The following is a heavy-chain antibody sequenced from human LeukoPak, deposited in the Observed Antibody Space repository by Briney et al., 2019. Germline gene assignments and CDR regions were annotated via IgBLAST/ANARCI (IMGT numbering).Heavy chain of an antibody. CDR3: ARHAWFGH. J-gene: IGHJ5*02. CDR1: GFIVSGDY. V-gene: IGHV3-66*04. Sequence: GGSLRLSCEASGFIVSGDYMSWVRQAPGKGLEWVSTLYSGGGASYADSVKGRFTISRDNSKNTVYLQMNSLRAEDSAVYYCARHAWFGHWGRGTLVTVSS. CDR2: LYSGGGA.